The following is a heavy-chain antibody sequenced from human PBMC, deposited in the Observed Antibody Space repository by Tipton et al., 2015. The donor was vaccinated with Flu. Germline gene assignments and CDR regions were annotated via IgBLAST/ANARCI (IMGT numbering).Heavy chain of an antibody. CDR3: ARGGHIPPAVRYSSSWYDPGAFDI. CDR2: ISSSGSTI. Sequence: SLRLSCAASGFTFSSYEMNWVRQAPGKGLEWVSYISSSGSTIYYADSVKGRFTISRDNAKNSLYLQMNSLRAEDTAVYYCARGGHIPPAVRYSSSWYDPGAFDIWGQGTMVTVSS. D-gene: IGHD6-13*01. V-gene: IGHV3-48*03. J-gene: IGHJ3*02. CDR1: GFTFSSYE.